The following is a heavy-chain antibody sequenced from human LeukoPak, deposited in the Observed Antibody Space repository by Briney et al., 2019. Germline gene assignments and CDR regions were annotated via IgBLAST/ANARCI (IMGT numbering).Heavy chain of an antibody. V-gene: IGHV1-69*13. CDR2: IIPIFGTA. J-gene: IGHJ4*02. CDR1: GRTFISYA. D-gene: IGHD2-2*02. Sequence: SVKVSCKASGRTFISYAISWVRQAPGQGLEWMGGIIPIFGTANYAQKFQGRVTITADESTSTAYMELSSLRSEDTAVYYCAQSLGYCSSTSCYKYFDYWGQGTLVTVSS. CDR3: AQSLGYCSSTSCYKYFDY.